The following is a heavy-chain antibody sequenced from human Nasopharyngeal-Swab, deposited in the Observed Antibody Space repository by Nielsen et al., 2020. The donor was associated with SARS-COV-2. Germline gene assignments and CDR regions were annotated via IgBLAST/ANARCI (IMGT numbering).Heavy chain of an antibody. V-gene: IGHV3-49*03. CDR1: GFTFGDYA. D-gene: IGHD3-10*01. CDR2: IRSKAHSATR. CDR3: TRYSIRAYYYAMDV. Sequence: GGSLRLSCTTSGFTFGDYAMSWFRQAPGKGLEWVAFIRSKAHSATRTYAASVKGGFTISRDDSKNIAYLQMNSLETEDTGVYYCTRYSIRAYYYAMDVWGQGTTVTVSS. J-gene: IGHJ6*02.